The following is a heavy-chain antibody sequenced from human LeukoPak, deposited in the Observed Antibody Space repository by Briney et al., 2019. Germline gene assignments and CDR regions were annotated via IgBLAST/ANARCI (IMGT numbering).Heavy chain of an antibody. V-gene: IGHV1-58*02. D-gene: IGHD3-22*01. J-gene: IGHJ3*02. CDR2: IVVGSGNT. CDR1: GFTFTSSA. CDR3: AAMYYYDSSGYYYAYDAFDI. Sequence: SVKVSCKASGFTFTSSAMQWVRQARGQRLEWIEWIVVGSGNTNYAQKFQERVTITRDMSTSTAYMELSSLRSEDTAVYYCAAMYYYDSSGYYYAYDAFDIWGQGTTVTVSS.